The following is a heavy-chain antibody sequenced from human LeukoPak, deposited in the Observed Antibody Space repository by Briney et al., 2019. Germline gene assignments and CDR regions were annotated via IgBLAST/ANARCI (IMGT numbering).Heavy chain of an antibody. CDR3: AKRSGDSYFLDS. CDR1: RFTFSSYA. CDR2: ISGSGGST. V-gene: IGHV3-23*01. J-gene: IGHJ4*02. D-gene: IGHD2-15*01. Sequence: GGSLRLSCAASRFTFSSYAMSWVRQAPGKGLEWVSAISGSGGSTYYADSVKGRFTISRDTSKSTLYLQMSSLRAEDTAVYYCAKRSGDSYFLDSWGQGTLVTVSS.